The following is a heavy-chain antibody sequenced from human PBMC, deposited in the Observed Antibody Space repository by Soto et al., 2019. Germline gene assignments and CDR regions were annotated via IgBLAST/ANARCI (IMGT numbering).Heavy chain of an antibody. V-gene: IGHV1-46*01. Sequence: QVQLVQSGAEVKKSGASVKVSCKASGYTFTSYYMHWVRQAPGQGLEWMGIINPSGGSTSYAQKFQGRVTMTRDTSTSTVYMELSCLRSEDTAVYYCGRVKVATPQVGNWFDPWGQGTLVTVSS. CDR3: GRVKVATPQVGNWFDP. CDR2: INPSGGST. J-gene: IGHJ5*02. CDR1: GYTFTSYY. D-gene: IGHD5-12*01.